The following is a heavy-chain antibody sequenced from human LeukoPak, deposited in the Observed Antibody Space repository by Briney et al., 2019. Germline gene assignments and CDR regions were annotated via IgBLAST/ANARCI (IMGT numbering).Heavy chain of an antibody. Sequence: GGSLRLSCAASGFRFDDFAMHWVRQAPGKGLEWVSLVGGNGGATYYADSVKGRFTISRDNSKNSLYLQMNSLRTDDTALYYCVKDMGGYGEYAVHYWGQETLVSVSS. V-gene: IGHV3-43*02. CDR2: VGGNGGAT. CDR1: GFRFDDFA. CDR3: VKDMGGYGEYAVHY. D-gene: IGHD4-17*01. J-gene: IGHJ4*02.